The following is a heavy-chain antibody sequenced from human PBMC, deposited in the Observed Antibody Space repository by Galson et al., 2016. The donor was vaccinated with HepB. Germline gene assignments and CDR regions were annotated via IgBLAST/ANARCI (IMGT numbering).Heavy chain of an antibody. D-gene: IGHD2-15*01. CDR2: IKSDGRET. Sequence: SLRLSCAASGFTFSSYWMHWVRQAPGKGLVWVSRIKSDGRETTYEDSVKGRFTITRDNAENTLYLQMNSLRADDTAVYYCASDRVVYGVDVWGQGTPVTVSS. CDR1: GFTFSSYW. CDR3: ASDRVVYGVDV. V-gene: IGHV3-74*01. J-gene: IGHJ6*02.